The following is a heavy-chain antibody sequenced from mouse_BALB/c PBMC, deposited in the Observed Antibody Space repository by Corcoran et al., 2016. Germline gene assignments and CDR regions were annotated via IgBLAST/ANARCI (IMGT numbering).Heavy chain of an antibody. D-gene: IGHD2-4*01. Sequence: EVQLQQSGPELVRPGALVKLSCKASGFNIKDYYMHWVKQRPEQGLEWIGWIDPENGNTIYDPKFQGKASITADTSSNTAYLQLSSLTSEDTAVYYCASIYYDYAWFAYWGQGTLVTVSA. J-gene: IGHJ3*01. CDR1: GFNIKDYY. CDR2: IDPENGNT. V-gene: IGHV14-1*02. CDR3: ASIYYDYAWFAY.